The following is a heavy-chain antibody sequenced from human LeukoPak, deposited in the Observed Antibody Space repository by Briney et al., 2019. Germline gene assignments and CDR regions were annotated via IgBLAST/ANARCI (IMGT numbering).Heavy chain of an antibody. CDR2: IRYDGSNK. CDR3: AKGRYCSGGSCYGDYFDY. J-gene: IGHJ4*02. Sequence: GGSLRLPCAASGFTFSSYGMHWVRQAPGKGLEWVAFIRYDGSNKYYADSVKGRFTISRDNSKNTLYLQMNSLRAEDTAVYYCAKGRYCSGGSCYGDYFDYWGQGTLVTVSS. CDR1: GFTFSSYG. V-gene: IGHV3-30*02. D-gene: IGHD2-15*01.